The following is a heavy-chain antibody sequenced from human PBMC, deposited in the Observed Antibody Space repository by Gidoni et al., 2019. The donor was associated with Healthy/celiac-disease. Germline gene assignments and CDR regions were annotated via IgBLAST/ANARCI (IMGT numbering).Heavy chain of an antibody. CDR1: GSTFSSYE. Sequence: EVQLVESGGGLVQPGGSLRLSCAASGSTFSSYEMNWVRQAPGKGLAWVSYISSSGSTIYYADSVKGRFTISRDNAKNSLYLQMNSLRAEDTAVYYCARERFGELPLDYWGQGTLVTVSS. J-gene: IGHJ4*02. V-gene: IGHV3-48*03. D-gene: IGHD3-10*01. CDR2: ISSSGSTI. CDR3: ARERFGELPLDY.